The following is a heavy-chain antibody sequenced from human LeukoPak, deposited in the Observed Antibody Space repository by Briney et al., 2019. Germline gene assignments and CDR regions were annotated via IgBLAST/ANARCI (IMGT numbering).Heavy chain of an antibody. J-gene: IGHJ4*02. V-gene: IGHV3-30*02. D-gene: IGHD3-10*01. CDR2: IRYDGSNK. CDR1: GFTFSSYG. CDR3: TRDMIRGVPDYIDY. Sequence: GGSLRLSCAASGFTFSSYGMHWVRQAPGKGLEWVAFIRYDGSNKYYADSVKGRFTISRDNSKSTLHLQMNSLRIEDTGFYYCTRDMIRGVPDYIDYWGQGTLVTVSS.